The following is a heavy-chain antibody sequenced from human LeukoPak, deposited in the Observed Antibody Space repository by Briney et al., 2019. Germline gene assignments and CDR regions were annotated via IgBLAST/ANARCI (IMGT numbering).Heavy chain of an antibody. CDR2: INHSGST. Sequence: SETLSLTCAVYGGSFSGYYWSWIRQPPGKGLEWIGEINHSGSTNYNPSLKSRVTISVDTSKNQFSLKLSSVTAADTAVYFCARDPDGYKFFDYWGRGRPVIVSS. V-gene: IGHV4-34*01. D-gene: IGHD5-24*01. CDR3: ARDPDGYKFFDY. CDR1: GGSFSGYY. J-gene: IGHJ4*02.